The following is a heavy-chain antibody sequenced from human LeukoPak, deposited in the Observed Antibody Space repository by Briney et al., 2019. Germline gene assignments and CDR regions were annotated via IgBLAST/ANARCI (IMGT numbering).Heavy chain of an antibody. D-gene: IGHD2-8*02. J-gene: IGHJ4*02. CDR3: ARPSNPWYYFDY. CDR1: GFTFSSYA. V-gene: IGHV3-30*04. CDR2: ISYDGSNK. Sequence: PGGSLRLSCAASGFTFSSYAMHWVRQAPGKGLEWVAVISYDGSNKYYADSVKGRFTISRDNSKNTLYLQMNSLRAEDTAVYYCARPSNPWYYFDYWGQGTLVTVSS.